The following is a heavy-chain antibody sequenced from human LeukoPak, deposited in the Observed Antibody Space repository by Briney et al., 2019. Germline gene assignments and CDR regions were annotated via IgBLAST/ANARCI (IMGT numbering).Heavy chain of an antibody. Sequence: GGSLRLSCAASGFTFSSYAMSWVRQAPGKGLEWVSAISGSGGSTYYADSVKGRFTISRDNSKNTLYLQMNSLRAEDTAVYYCAKEIVQYQLLLTPFDCWGQGTLVTVSS. D-gene: IGHD2-2*01. CDR1: GFTFSSYA. J-gene: IGHJ4*02. CDR3: AKEIVQYQLLLTPFDC. CDR2: ISGSGGST. V-gene: IGHV3-23*01.